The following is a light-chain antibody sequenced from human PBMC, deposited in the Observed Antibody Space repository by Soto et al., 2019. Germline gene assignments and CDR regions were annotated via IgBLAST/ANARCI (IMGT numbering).Light chain of an antibody. CDR2: KAS. J-gene: IGKJ1*01. V-gene: IGKV1-5*03. CDR3: QQYNTYSRT. Sequence: IQMTQSPSSLSASVGDRVTITCQASQSISTYLAWYQRKPGKAPKLLIYKASSLESGVPSRFSGSGSGAEFTLTISSLQPDDFATYYCQQYNTYSRTFGQGTKVDI. CDR1: QSISTY.